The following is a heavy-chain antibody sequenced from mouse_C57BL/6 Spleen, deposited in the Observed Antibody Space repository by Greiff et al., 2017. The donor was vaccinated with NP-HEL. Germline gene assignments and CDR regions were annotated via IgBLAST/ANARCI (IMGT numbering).Heavy chain of an antibody. CDR2: IDPSDSYT. J-gene: IGHJ2*01. CDR3: ARGGPSYYFDY. Sequence: QVQLKQPGAELVRPGPSVKLSCKASGYTFTSYWMHWVKQRPGQGLEWIGVIDPSDSYTNYNQKFKGKATLTVDTSSSTAYMQLSSLTSEDSAVYYCARGGPSYYFDYWGQGTTRTVSS. V-gene: IGHV1-59*01. D-gene: IGHD3-3*01. CDR1: GYTFTSYW.